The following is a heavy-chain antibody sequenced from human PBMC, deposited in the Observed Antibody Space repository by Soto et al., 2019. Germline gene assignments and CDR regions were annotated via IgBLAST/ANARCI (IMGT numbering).Heavy chain of an antibody. D-gene: IGHD3-10*01. Sequence: QITLKESGPTLVKPTQTLTLTCDFSGFSLTTGGVGVGWVRQPPGEALEWLALIYWDDDERYNPSLKTRLTITKDPSKNQVVLIMTNMDPVDTATYYCAHSRNLITEDAQVGDFDYWGQGTPVTVSS. J-gene: IGHJ4*02. CDR1: GFSLTTGGVG. CDR3: AHSRNLITEDAQVGDFDY. V-gene: IGHV2-5*02. CDR2: IYWDDDE.